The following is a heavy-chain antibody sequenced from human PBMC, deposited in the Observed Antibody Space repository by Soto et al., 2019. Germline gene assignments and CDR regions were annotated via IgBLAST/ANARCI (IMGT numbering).Heavy chain of an antibody. J-gene: IGHJ5*02. CDR3: ARAGMVRGVKYNWFDP. CDR2: MNPNSGNT. Sequence: QVQLVQSGAEVKKPGASVKVSCKASGYTFTSYDINWVRQATGQGLEWMGWMNPNSGNTGYAQKFQGRVTMTRNTSISIAYMELSSLRSEDTAVYYCARAGMVRGVKYNWFDPWGQGTLVTVSS. D-gene: IGHD3-10*01. CDR1: GYTFTSYD. V-gene: IGHV1-8*01.